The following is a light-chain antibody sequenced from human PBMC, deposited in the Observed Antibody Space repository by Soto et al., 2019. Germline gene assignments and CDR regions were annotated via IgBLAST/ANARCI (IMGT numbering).Light chain of an antibody. CDR2: EVS. CDR3: TQSKQLHPT. J-gene: IGKJ5*01. Sequence: DVVMTHTPLSLSVAPGQPASISCKSSQSLLHITGETFLFWYLQKPGQSPQLLIYEVSTRVSGVPDRSSGSGSGTEFTLETSRVETDDVGIYYCTQSKQLHPTFGQGTRLEIX. CDR1: QSLLHITGETF. V-gene: IGKV2D-29*02.